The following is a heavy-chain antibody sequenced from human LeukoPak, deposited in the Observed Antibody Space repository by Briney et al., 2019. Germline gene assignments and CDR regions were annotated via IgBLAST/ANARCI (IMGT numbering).Heavy chain of an antibody. CDR2: MSGSCRGT. J-gene: IGHJ4*02. V-gene: IGHV3-23*01. CDR1: GFTFSSYA. CDR3: AKRAVAELDY. D-gene: IGHD6-19*01. Sequence: GGSVRLSCAASGFTFSSYAMRWVRQVQGKGLECVSAMSGSCRGTYYADSVKGRFTISRDNSKNTLYLQMNSLRAEDTAVYYSAKRAVAELDYWGQGTLVTVSS.